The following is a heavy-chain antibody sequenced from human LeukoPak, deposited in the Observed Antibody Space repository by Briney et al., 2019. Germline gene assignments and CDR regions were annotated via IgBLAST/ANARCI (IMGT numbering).Heavy chain of an antibody. Sequence: PSQTLSLTCTVSGGSISSGGYYWSWIRQHPGKGLEWIGYIYYSGSTNYNPSLKSRVTISVDTSKNQFSLKLSSVTAADTAVYYCARGVVYDSSAHDAFDIWGQGTMVTVSS. D-gene: IGHD3-22*01. V-gene: IGHV4-31*03. CDR3: ARGVVYDSSAHDAFDI. CDR1: GGSISSGGYY. CDR2: IYYSGST. J-gene: IGHJ3*02.